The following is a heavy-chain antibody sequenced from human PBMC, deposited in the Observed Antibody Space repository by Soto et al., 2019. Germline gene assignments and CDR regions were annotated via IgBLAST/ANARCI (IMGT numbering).Heavy chain of an antibody. V-gene: IGHV5-10-1*01. D-gene: IGHD2-2*01. CDR3: ARHSNQLLGFDY. J-gene: IGHJ4*02. Sequence: QVPGKGLEWMGRIDPSDSYTNYSPSFQGHVTISADKSISTAYLQWSSLKASDTAMYYCARHSNQLLGFDYWGQGTLVTVSS. CDR2: IDPSDSYT.